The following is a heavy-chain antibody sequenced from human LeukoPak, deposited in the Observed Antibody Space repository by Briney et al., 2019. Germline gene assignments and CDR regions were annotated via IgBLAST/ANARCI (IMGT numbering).Heavy chain of an antibody. D-gene: IGHD1-26*01. J-gene: IGHJ6*03. CDR1: GASISSYY. Sequence: MASETLSLTCTVSGASISSYYWSWIRQPPGKGLEWLGYIYYSGSTNYNPSLKSRVTISVDKSKNQFSLKLSSVTAADTAVYYCARNMWGEKSPYYYYYYMDVWGKGTTVTVSS. CDR2: IYYSGST. CDR3: ARNMWGEKSPYYYYYYMDV. V-gene: IGHV4-59*12.